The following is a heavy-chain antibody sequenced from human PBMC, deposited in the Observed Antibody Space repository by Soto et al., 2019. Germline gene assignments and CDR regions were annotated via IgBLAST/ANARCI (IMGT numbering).Heavy chain of an antibody. V-gene: IGHV4-59*01. J-gene: IGHJ4*02. CDR1: GGSISSSYY. Sequence: PSETLSLTCTVSGGSISSSYYWSWIRQPPGKGLEWIGYIYYSGSTNYNPSLKSRVTISVDTSKNHFSLKLSSVTAADTAVYYCARSRGGYFDYWGQGTLVTVSS. D-gene: IGHD3-22*01. CDR2: IYYSGST. CDR3: ARSRGGYFDY.